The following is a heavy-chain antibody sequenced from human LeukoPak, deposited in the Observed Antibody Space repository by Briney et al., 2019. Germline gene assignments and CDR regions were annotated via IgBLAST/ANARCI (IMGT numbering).Heavy chain of an antibody. J-gene: IGHJ1*01. D-gene: IGHD1-26*01. V-gene: IGHV3-30-3*01. CDR2: ISYDGSDK. CDR1: GFMFNTFS. Sequence: GGSLRLSCAASGFMFNTFSIHWVRQAPGKGLEWVAVISYDGSDKSYADSMKGRFTISRDDSKNTLYLQMNSLRPEDTAVYYCARGAGSYYFTYFHHWGQGTLVTVSS. CDR3: ARGAGSYYFTYFHH.